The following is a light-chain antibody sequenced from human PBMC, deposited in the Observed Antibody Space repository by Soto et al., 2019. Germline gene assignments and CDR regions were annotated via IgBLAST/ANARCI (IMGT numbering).Light chain of an antibody. Sequence: QSALTQPASVSGSPGQSITISCTGTSSDVGDYNYVSWYQQHPGQAPKLMIYEVSNRPSGVSNRFSGSKSGNTASLTISGLQAEDEADYYCSSYTSSSTPVFGGGTKVTVL. CDR3: SSYTSSSTPV. V-gene: IGLV2-14*01. CDR2: EVS. CDR1: SSDVGDYNY. J-gene: IGLJ2*01.